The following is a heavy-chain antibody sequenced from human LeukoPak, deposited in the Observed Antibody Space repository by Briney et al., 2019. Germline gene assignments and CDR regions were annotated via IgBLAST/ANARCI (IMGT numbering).Heavy chain of an antibody. D-gene: IGHD6-19*01. CDR2: INPSGGST. CDR1: GYTFTSYY. V-gene: IGHV1-46*01. CDR3: ARASVRSSGWYRRDYYYYMDV. J-gene: IGHJ6*03. Sequence: EASVKVSCKASGYTFTSYYMHWVRQAPGQGLEWMGIINPSGGSTSYAQKFQGRVTMTRDMSTSTVYMELSSLRSEDTAVYYCARASVRSSGWYRRDYYYYMDVWGKGTTVTVSS.